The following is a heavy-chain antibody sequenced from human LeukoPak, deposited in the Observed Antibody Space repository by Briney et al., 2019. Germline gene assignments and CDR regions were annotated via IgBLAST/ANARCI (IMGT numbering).Heavy chain of an antibody. CDR1: GFNFDDYA. CDR2: ISWKSGNI. Sequence: GGSLRLSCTASGFNFDDYAMHWVRQAPGKGLEWVSGISWKSGNIGYADSVKGRFTISRDNAKNSLYLQMNSLRAEDTAVYYCARDHHNNGYFDSYYYFYFMDVWGKGTTVSISS. J-gene: IGHJ6*03. V-gene: IGHV3-9*01. D-gene: IGHD3-22*01. CDR3: ARDHHNNGYFDSYYYFYFMDV.